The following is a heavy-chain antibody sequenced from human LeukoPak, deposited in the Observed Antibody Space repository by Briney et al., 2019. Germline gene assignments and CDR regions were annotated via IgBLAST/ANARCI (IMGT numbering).Heavy chain of an antibody. Sequence: KTSETLSLTCTVSGGSISSGSYYWSWIRQPAGKGLEWIGRIYTSGSTNYNPSLKSRGTISVDTSKNQFSLKLSSVTAADTAVYYCARDVSADYDFWSGYPKNWFDPWGQGTLVTVSS. CDR2: IYTSGST. CDR1: GGSISSGSYY. D-gene: IGHD3-3*01. J-gene: IGHJ5*02. CDR3: ARDVSADYDFWSGYPKNWFDP. V-gene: IGHV4-61*02.